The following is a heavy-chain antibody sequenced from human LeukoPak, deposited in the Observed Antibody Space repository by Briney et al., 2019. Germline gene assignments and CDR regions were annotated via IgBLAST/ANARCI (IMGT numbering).Heavy chain of an antibody. J-gene: IGHJ6*03. CDR3: ANTGAGTSSYFYYYMDV. Sequence: GGSLRLSXAASGFTFSSYSMNWVRQAPGKGLEWVAFIWYDGSNKYYADSVKGRFTISRDNSKNTLYLQMNSLRAEDTAVYYCANTGAGTSSYFYYYMDVWGKGTTVTVSS. CDR1: GFTFSSYS. D-gene: IGHD2-2*01. CDR2: IWYDGSNK. V-gene: IGHV3-30*02.